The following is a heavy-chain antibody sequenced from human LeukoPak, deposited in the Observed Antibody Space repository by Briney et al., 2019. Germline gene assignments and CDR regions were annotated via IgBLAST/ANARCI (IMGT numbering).Heavy chain of an antibody. V-gene: IGHV3-48*01. J-gene: IGHJ4*02. CDR3: ARDLETPYYYDSSDY. CDR1: GFTFSSYS. CDR2: ISSSSSTI. Sequence: GGSLRLSCAASGFTFSSYSMNWVRQAPGKGLEWVSYISSSSSTIYYADSVKGRFTISRDNAKNSLYLQMNSLRAEDTAVYYCARDLETPYYYDSSDYWGQGTLVTVSS. D-gene: IGHD3-22*01.